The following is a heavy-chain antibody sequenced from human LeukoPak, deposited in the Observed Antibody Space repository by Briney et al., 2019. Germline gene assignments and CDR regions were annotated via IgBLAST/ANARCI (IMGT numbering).Heavy chain of an antibody. D-gene: IGHD3-22*01. J-gene: IGHJ4*02. CDR1: GGSISSYY. CDR3: ASVSSGYSKVDY. Sequence: PSETLSLTCTVSGGSISSYYWSWIRQPPGKGLEWIGYIYYSGSTNYNPSLKSRVTISVDTSKNQFSLKLSSVTAADTAVYYCASVSSGYSKVDYWGQGTLVTVSS. V-gene: IGHV4-59*08. CDR2: IYYSGST.